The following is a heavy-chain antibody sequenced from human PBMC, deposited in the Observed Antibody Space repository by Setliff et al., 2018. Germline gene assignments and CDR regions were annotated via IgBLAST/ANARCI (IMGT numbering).Heavy chain of an antibody. D-gene: IGHD6-19*01. CDR3: ARSPPNRGSGSGWYGDF. J-gene: IGHJ4*02. CDR1: GYSFTSYG. CDR2: ISPYNGDT. Sequence: ASVKVSCKASGYSFTSYGITWVRQAPGQGLEWMGWISPYNGDTRFQQKFQGRVTVTTDTPTSTGYLELRSLTSDDTAVYYCARSPPNRGSGSGWYGDFWGQGTLVTVSS. V-gene: IGHV1-18*04.